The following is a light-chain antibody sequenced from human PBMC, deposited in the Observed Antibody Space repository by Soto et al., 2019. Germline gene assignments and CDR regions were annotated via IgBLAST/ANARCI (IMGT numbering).Light chain of an antibody. V-gene: IGLV2-8*01. CDR1: SSDVGGYNY. J-gene: IGLJ3*02. Sequence: QSALTQPPSASGSPGQSVTISCTGTSSDVGGYNYVSWYQQHPGKAPKLIIYEVIKRPSGVPDRFSGSKSGNTASLTVSGLQAEDEADYYCTSYAGSHNLVFGGGTKLTVL. CDR3: TSYAGSHNLV. CDR2: EVI.